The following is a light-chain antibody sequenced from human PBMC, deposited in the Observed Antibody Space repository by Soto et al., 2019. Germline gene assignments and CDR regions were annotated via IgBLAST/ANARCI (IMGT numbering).Light chain of an antibody. CDR1: SSDVGPYNL. Sequence: QSALTQPASVSGSPGQSITISCTGSSSDVGPYNLFSWYQNHPGKAPKLMISEVVKRPLGVSNRFSGSKSGNTASLTISGLRAEDVADYYCCSYAGSSMVVFGAGTQLAVL. CDR3: CSYAGSSMVV. V-gene: IGLV2-23*02. J-gene: IGLJ2*01. CDR2: EVV.